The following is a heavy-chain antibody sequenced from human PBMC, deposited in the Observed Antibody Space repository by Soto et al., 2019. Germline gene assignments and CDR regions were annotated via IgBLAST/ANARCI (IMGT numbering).Heavy chain of an antibody. CDR1: GYSFTNYW. J-gene: IGHJ6*02. CDR2: IYPGDSDT. D-gene: IGHD1-26*01. CDR3: ARRDIGTYPNYYYYGMDV. V-gene: IGHV5-51*01. Sequence: AGESLKISCKGSGYSFTNYWIGWVRQMPGKGLQWMGIIYPGDSDTKYSPSFQGQVTMSADKSISTAYLQLSSLKASDTAVYYCARRDIGTYPNYYYYGMDVWGQGTTVTVSS.